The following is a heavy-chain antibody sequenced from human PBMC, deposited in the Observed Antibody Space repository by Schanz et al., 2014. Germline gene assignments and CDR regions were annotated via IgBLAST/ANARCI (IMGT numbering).Heavy chain of an antibody. CDR2: IKEDGSVK. Sequence: EVQLVESGGGLVKPGGSLRLSCATSGLTFTSAWMSWVRQAPGKGLEWVANIKEDGSVKDYVDSVKGRFTISRDNAKNSLYLQMNSLRAEDTAVYYCAKGRFGELSAFDIWGQGTMVTVSS. J-gene: IGHJ3*02. CDR1: GLTFTSAW. CDR3: AKGRFGELSAFDI. D-gene: IGHD3-10*01. V-gene: IGHV3-7*05.